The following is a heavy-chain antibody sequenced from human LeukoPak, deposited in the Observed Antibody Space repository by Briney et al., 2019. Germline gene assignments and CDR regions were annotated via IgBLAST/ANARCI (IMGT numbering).Heavy chain of an antibody. CDR1: GYTFTSYD. D-gene: IGHD1-26*01. CDR3: ARGGAGSYYVYFDY. V-gene: IGHV1-8*01. CDR2: MNPNSGNT. Sequence: GASVKVSCKXSGYTFTSYDINWVRQATGQGLERMGWMNPNSGNTGYTQKFQGRVTMTRNTSISTAYMELSSLRSEDTGVYYCARGGAGSYYVYFDYWGQGTLVTVSS. J-gene: IGHJ4*02.